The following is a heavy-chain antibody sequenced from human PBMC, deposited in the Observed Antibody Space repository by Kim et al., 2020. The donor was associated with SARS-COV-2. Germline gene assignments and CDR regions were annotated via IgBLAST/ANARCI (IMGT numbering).Heavy chain of an antibody. V-gene: IGHV5-51*01. D-gene: IGHD2-15*01. CDR2: IYPGDSDT. J-gene: IGHJ6*02. CDR1: GYSFTSYW. CDR3: ARLSGYCSGGSCYPPLYYYGMDV. Sequence: GESLKISCKGSGYSFTSYWIGWVRQMPGKGLEWMGIIYPGDSDTRYSPSFQGQVTISADKSISTAYLQWSSLKASDTAMYYCARLSGYCSGGSCYPPLYYYGMDVWGQGTTVTVS.